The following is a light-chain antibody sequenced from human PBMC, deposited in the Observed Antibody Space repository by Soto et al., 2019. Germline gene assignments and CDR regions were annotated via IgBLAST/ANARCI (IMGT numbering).Light chain of an antibody. CDR3: SSYPSSTTWV. J-gene: IGLJ3*02. CDR1: GSDVGFSKF. V-gene: IGLV2-14*01. CDR2: EVS. Sequence: QSALTQPASVSGSPGQSITISCTGTGSDVGFSKFVSWHQQHPGKAPKLIIYEVSERPSGVSNRFSGSKSGNTASLTSSGLQAEDEADYYCSSYPSSTTWVFGGGTKLTVL.